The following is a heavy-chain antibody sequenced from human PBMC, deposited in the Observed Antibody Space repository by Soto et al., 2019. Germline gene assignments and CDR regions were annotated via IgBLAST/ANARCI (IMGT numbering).Heavy chain of an antibody. V-gene: IGHV3-7*01. D-gene: IGHD2-15*01. CDR2: IKQDGSEK. J-gene: IGHJ4*02. CDR1: GFTFSSYW. CDR3: ARDRVVVVVAATQYYFDY. Sequence: GGSLRLSCAASGFTFSSYWMSWVRQAPGKGLEWVANIKQDGSEKYYVDSVKGRFTISRDNAKNSLYLQMNSLRAEDTAVYYCARDRVVVVVAATQYYFDYWGQGTLVTVSS.